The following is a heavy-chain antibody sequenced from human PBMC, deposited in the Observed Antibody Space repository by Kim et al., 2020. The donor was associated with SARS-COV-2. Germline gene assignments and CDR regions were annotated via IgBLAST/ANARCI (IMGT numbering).Heavy chain of an antibody. CDR1: GFTFSSYA. V-gene: IGHV3-23*01. CDR2: ISGSGGST. Sequence: GGSLRLSCAASGFTFSSYAMSWVRQAPGKGLEWVSAISGSGGSTYYADSVKGRFTISRDNSKNTLYLQMNSLRAEDTAVYYCVWELFGVVMVSDYWGQGTLVTVSS. J-gene: IGHJ4*02. D-gene: IGHD3-3*01. CDR3: VWELFGVVMVSDY.